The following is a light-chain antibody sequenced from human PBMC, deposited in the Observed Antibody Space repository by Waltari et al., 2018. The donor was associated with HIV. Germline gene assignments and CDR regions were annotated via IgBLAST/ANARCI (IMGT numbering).Light chain of an antibody. V-gene: IGKV3-15*01. CDR2: GAS. Sequence: ATLSCRASQSVSSNLAWYQQKPGQAPRLLIYGASTRATGIPARFSGSGSGTEFTLTISSLQSEDFAVYYCQQYNNWPPGWMFGQGTKVEIK. CDR3: QQYNNWPPGWM. J-gene: IGKJ1*01. CDR1: QSVSSN.